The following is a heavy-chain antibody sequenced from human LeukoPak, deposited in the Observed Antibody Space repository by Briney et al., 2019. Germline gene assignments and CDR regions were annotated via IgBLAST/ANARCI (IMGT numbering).Heavy chain of an antibody. Sequence: GGSLRLSCAASGFTFSNAWMSWVRQAPGKGLEWVGRIKSKTDGGTTDYAAPVKGRFTISRDDSKNTLYLQMNSLKTEDTAVYYCTTDPPPYSSSWSTDYWGQGTLVTVSS. CDR2: IKSKTDGGTT. CDR3: TTDPPPYSSSWSTDY. V-gene: IGHV3-15*07. J-gene: IGHJ4*02. D-gene: IGHD6-13*01. CDR1: GFTFSNAW.